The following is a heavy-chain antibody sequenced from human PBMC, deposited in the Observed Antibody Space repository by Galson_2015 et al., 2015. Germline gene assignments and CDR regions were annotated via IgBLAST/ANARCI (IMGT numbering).Heavy chain of an antibody. V-gene: IGHV4-39*01. D-gene: IGHD5-12*01. Sequence: SETLSLTCTVSGGSISSSSYYWGWIRQPPGKGLEWIGSIYYSGSTYYIPSLKSRVTISVDTSKNQFSLKLSSVTAADTAVYYCARQTRGGYSGYDLDYFDYWGQGTLVTVSS. J-gene: IGHJ4*01. CDR2: IYYSGST. CDR3: ARQTRGGYSGYDLDYFDY. CDR1: GGSISSSSYY.